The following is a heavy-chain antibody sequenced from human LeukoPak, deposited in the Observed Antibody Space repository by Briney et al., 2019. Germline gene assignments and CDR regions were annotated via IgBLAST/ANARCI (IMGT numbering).Heavy chain of an antibody. V-gene: IGHV4-30-4*01. D-gene: IGHD3-3*01. CDR2: IYYSGST. Sequence: SETLSLTCTVSGGSISSGDYYWSWIRQPPAKGLEWIGYIYYSGSTYYNPSLKSRVTISVDTSKNQFSLKLSSVTAADTAVYYCARDRGFWSGYNWFDPWGQGTLVTVSS. CDR3: ARDRGFWSGYNWFDP. CDR1: GGSISSGDYY. J-gene: IGHJ5*02.